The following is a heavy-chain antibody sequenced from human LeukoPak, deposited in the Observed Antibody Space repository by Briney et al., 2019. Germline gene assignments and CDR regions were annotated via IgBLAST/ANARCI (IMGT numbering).Heavy chain of an antibody. CDR1: GGSFSGYY. CDR3: ARRPGYYYYYYYMDV. D-gene: IGHD3-10*01. J-gene: IGHJ6*03. Sequence: SETLSLTCAVYGGSFSGYYWSWIRQPPGKGLEWIGEINHSGSTNYNPSLKSRVTISVDTSKNQFSLKLSSVTAADTAVYYCARRPGYYYYYYYMDVWGKGTTVTISS. CDR2: INHSGST. V-gene: IGHV4-34*01.